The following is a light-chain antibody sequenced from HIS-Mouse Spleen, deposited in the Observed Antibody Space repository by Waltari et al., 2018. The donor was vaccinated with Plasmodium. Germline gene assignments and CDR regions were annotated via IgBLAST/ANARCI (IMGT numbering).Light chain of an antibody. CDR2: EGS. CDR1: SSDVGRYNF. CDR3: CSYAGSSTV. V-gene: IGLV2-23*01. J-gene: IGLJ1*01. Sequence: QSALTQPASVSGSPGQSITISCTGTSSDVGRYNFFSCYQQHPGKAPKLMIYEGSKRPSGVSNRFSGSKSGNTASLTISGLQAEDEADYYCCSYAGSSTVFGTGTKVTVL.